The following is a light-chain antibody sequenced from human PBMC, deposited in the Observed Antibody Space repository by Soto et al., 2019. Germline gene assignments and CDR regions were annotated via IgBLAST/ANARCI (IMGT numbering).Light chain of an antibody. V-gene: IGLV2-14*03. Sequence: QSVLTQPASLSGSPGQSITISCTGTTSDVGTYKYVSWYQQHPGKAPKLIIYEVSNRPSGVSNRFSGSKSDKTASLTISGLQAEDEADYYCSSYTSRSTPVFGGGTQLTVL. J-gene: IGLJ2*01. CDR3: SSYTSRSTPV. CDR1: TSDVGTYKY. CDR2: EVS.